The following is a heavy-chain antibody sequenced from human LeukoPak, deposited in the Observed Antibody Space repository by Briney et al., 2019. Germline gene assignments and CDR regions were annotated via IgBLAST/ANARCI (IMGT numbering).Heavy chain of an antibody. CDR3: AKTGSPMGLFFDY. Sequence: SETLSLTCTVSGDSMTDYYWNWIRQPPGKGLEWIGYIHHSGTTNYNPSLKSRLTMSVDTSKNQFSLKLTSVSAADTAMYFCAKTGSPMGLFFDYWGEGIQVIVSS. CDR2: IHHSGTT. V-gene: IGHV4-59*01. CDR1: GDSMTDYY. J-gene: IGHJ4*02. D-gene: IGHD3-10*01.